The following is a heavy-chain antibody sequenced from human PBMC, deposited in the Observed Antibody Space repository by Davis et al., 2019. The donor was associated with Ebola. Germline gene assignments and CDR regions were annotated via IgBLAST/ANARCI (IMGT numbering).Heavy chain of an antibody. J-gene: IGHJ4*02. Sequence: GESLKISCAASGFTFSSYSMNWVRQAPGKGLEWIAYISASSTTIVYADSVRGRFTISRDNANNSLYLQMNSLRDEDTAVYYCARSLAVASTFWGQGTLVTVSS. CDR3: ARSLAVASTF. V-gene: IGHV3-48*02. CDR2: ISASSTTI. D-gene: IGHD6-19*01. CDR1: GFTFSSYS.